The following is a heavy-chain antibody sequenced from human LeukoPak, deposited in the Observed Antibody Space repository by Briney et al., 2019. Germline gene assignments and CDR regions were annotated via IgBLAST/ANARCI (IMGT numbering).Heavy chain of an antibody. V-gene: IGHV3-74*01. CDR1: GFTFSSYW. Sequence: GGSLRFSCAASGFTFSSYWMHWVRQAPGKGLVWVSYINTDEGSTTYADSVKGRFTISRDNAKNTLYLQMNSLRVEDTAVYYCARAIVEYSGGFDYWGQGTLVTVSS. D-gene: IGHD2-15*01. J-gene: IGHJ4*02. CDR3: ARAIVEYSGGFDY. CDR2: INTDEGST.